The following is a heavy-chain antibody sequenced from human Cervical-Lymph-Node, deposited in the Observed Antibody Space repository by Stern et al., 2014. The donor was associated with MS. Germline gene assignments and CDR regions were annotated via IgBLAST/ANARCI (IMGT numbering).Heavy chain of an antibody. V-gene: IGHV1-69*09. Sequence: QVQLVESGSEVKKPGSSVRVSCKASGGTFSSSGISWVRQAPGQGLEWMGRIIPILSITNYAQKFQGRVTITADKSTSTAYMELSSLRSEDTAVYYCATLGVTTGDFDPWGQGTLVTVSS. CDR3: ATLGVTTGDFDP. D-gene: IGHD4-17*01. J-gene: IGHJ5*02. CDR1: GGTFSSSG. CDR2: IIPILSIT.